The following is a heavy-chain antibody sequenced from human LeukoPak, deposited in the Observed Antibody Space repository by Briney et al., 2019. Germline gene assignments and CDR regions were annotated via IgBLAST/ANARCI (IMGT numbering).Heavy chain of an antibody. J-gene: IGHJ6*03. D-gene: IGHD3-3*01. V-gene: IGHV1-69*13. CDR2: IIPIFGTA. CDR3: ARAKPSYYDFWSGYPHYYYMDV. Sequence: SVKVSCKASGGTFSSYVISWVRQAPGQGLEWMGGIIPIFGTANYAQKFQGRVTITADESTSTAYMELSSLRSEDTAVYYCARAKPSYYDFWSGYPHYYYMDVWGKGTTVTVSS. CDR1: GGTFSSYV.